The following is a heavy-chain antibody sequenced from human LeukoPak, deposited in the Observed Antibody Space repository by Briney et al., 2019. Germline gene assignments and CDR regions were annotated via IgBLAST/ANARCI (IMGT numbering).Heavy chain of an antibody. D-gene: IGHD6-19*01. Sequence: GASVQVSCKASGYTFTSYAMNWVRQAPGQGLEWMGWINTNTGNPTYAQGFTGRFVFSLDTSVSTAYLQISSLKAEDTAVYYCARRGLEQWLVDAFDIWGQGTMVTVSS. V-gene: IGHV7-4-1*02. J-gene: IGHJ3*02. CDR1: GYTFTSYA. CDR3: ARRGLEQWLVDAFDI. CDR2: INTNTGNP.